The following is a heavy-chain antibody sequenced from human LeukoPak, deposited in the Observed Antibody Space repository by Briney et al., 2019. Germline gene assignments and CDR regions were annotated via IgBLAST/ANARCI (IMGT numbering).Heavy chain of an antibody. D-gene: IGHD4-17*01. CDR3: ARAGVGRTTSLDY. J-gene: IGHJ4*02. CDR2: INHSGST. Sequence: SETLSLTCAVYGGSFSGYYWSWIRQPPGKGLEWIGEINHSGSTNYNPSLKSRVTISVDTSKNQFSLKLSSVTAADTAVYYCARAGVGRTTSLDYWGQGTLVTVSS. CDR1: GGSFSGYY. V-gene: IGHV4-34*01.